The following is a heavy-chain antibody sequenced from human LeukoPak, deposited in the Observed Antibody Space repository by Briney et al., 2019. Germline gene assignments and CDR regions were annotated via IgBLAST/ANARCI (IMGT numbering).Heavy chain of an antibody. J-gene: IGHJ6*03. CDR3: ARDAQEWHDYGIDMDV. Sequence: GGSLRLSCAASGFNFSSYSMNWVRQAPGKGLEWVSSISSSSSYIYNADSLKGRFTIFRDDAKNSLYLQMNSLRAEDTAVYYCARDAQEWHDYGIDMDVWGKGTTVTVSS. D-gene: IGHD4-17*01. V-gene: IGHV3-21*01. CDR1: GFNFSSYS. CDR2: ISSSSSYI.